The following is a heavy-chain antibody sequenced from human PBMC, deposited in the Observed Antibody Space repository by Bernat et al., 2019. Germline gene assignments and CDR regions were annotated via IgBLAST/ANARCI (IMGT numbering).Heavy chain of an antibody. D-gene: IGHD2-21*01. CDR1: GFTFSSYG. J-gene: IGHJ5*02. V-gene: IGHV3-33*01. CDR3: ARDPTVIAISPWFDP. Sequence: QVQLVESGGGVVQPGRSLRLSCAASGFTFSSYGMHWVRQAPGKGLVWVAVIWYDGSNKYYADSVKGRFTISRDNSKNTLYLQMNSLRAEDTAVYYCARDPTVIAISPWFDPWGQGTLVTVSS. CDR2: IWYDGSNK.